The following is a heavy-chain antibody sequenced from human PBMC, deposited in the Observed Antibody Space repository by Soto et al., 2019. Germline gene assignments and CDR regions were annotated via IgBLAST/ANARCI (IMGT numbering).Heavy chain of an antibody. D-gene: IGHD3-3*01. CDR2: ISSGGST. V-gene: IGHV3-66*01. Sequence: EVQLVESGGGLVQPGGSLRLSCAASGFTVSSFYMTWVRQAPGKGLQWVAVISSGGSTSYVDSVKGRFTISRDNSKNTLYLEMNSLRAEDTAVYYCARDTFGGAYDFLHGGQGTLVTVSS. J-gene: IGHJ4*02. CDR3: ARDTFGGAYDFLH. CDR1: GFTVSSFY.